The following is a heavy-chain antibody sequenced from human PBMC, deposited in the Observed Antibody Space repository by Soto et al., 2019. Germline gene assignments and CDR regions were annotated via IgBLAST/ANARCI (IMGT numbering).Heavy chain of an antibody. Sequence: TLSLTCTVSGGSISNNNYYWGWIRQPPGKGLEWIGNIYYSGSTYYNPSLKSRVTISVDTSKNQFSLKLSSVAAADTAVYYCGRVGDFSGGYYRVFDFWGLGTLVTVSS. CDR2: IYYSGST. V-gene: IGHV4-39*01. D-gene: IGHD3-3*01. CDR3: GRVGDFSGGYYRVFDF. CDR1: GGSISNNNYY. J-gene: IGHJ4*02.